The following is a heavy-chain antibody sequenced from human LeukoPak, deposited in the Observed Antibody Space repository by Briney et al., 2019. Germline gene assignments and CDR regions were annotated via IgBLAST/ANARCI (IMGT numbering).Heavy chain of an antibody. D-gene: IGHD4-17*01. Sequence: SSETLSLTCTVSGGSFSSYDWSWIRQPAGKGLEWIGRIYTNKNTNYNPSLKSRVTMSVDTSKNQLSLKLSSVTAADTAVYYCARENGDPVRCFDLWGRGTLVTVSS. J-gene: IGHJ2*01. CDR2: IYTNKNT. CDR3: ARENGDPVRCFDL. CDR1: GGSFSSYD. V-gene: IGHV4-4*07.